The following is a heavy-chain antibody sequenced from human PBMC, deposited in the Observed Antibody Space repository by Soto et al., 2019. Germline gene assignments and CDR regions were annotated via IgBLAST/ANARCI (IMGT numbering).Heavy chain of an antibody. CDR1: GGSISSSSYY. CDR3: ARHKCELLNYRFDP. CDR2: IYYSGST. D-gene: IGHD1-26*01. V-gene: IGHV4-39*01. J-gene: IGHJ5*02. Sequence: PSETLSLTCTVSGGSISSSSYYWGWIRQPPGKGLEWIGSIYYSGSTYYNPSLKSRVTISVDTSKNQFSLKLSSVTAADTAVYYCARHKCELLNYRFDPWGQGTLVT.